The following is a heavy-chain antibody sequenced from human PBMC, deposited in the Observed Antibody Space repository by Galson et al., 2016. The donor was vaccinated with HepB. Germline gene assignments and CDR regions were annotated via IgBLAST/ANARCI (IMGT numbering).Heavy chain of an antibody. CDR1: GFTFSAYH. V-gene: IGHV3-48*02. CDR3: ARDAGTVTANYYYGMDV. J-gene: IGHJ6*02. D-gene: IGHD4-11*01. Sequence: SLRLSCAASGFTFSAYHMNWVRQGPGKGLEWVAYIDIRRSNIYYADSVKGRFTISRDNAKNSLYLQMNSLRDEDTAVYYCARDAGTVTANYYYGMDVWGQGTTVTVSS. CDR2: IDIRRSNI.